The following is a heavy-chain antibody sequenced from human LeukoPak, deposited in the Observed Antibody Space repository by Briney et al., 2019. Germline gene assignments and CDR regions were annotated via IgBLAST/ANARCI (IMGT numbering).Heavy chain of an antibody. J-gene: IGHJ4*02. CDR2: IRYSGST. D-gene: IGHD5-18*01. Sequence: SETLSDSSAEPGCSLTVSTGRCWRQPPGKGLESIGFIRYSGSTNYSPSLKSRVTISLDKSKNQLSLKLSSVTATDTAMYYCASSSGSDTDMWGQGTLATVSS. CDR3: ASSSGSDTDM. V-gene: IGHV4-59*01. CDR1: GCSLTVST.